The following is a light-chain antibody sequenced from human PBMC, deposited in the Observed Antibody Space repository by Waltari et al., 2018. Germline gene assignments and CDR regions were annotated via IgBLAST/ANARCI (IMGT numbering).Light chain of an antibody. V-gene: IGLV2-14*03. J-gene: IGLJ2*01. Sequence: QSALTQPASVSGSPGQSITISCTGTSSDVGTYNYVSWYQQHPGKAPKLMIFDVSIRPSGVFNRFSDSKSGNTASLIISGLQAEDEADYYCSSYISSSTLELFGGGTSLTVL. CDR3: SSYISSSTLEL. CDR2: DVS. CDR1: SSDVGTYNY.